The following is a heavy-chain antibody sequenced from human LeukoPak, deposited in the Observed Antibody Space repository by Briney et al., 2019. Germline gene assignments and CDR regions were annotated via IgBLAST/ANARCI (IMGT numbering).Heavy chain of an antibody. CDR3: ARGNSGHCTGATCYALDY. D-gene: IGHD2-2*01. CDR2: IGAGGTFT. CDR1: GFTFSSYG. V-gene: IGHV3-NL1*01. J-gene: IGHJ4*02. Sequence: GGSLRLSCAASGFTFSSYGMHWVRQAPGKGLEWVSGIGAGGTFTYYADSVKGRFTISRDNSRNTLYLQMTSLRAEDTAVYYCARGNSGHCTGATCYALDYWGQGTLVTVSS.